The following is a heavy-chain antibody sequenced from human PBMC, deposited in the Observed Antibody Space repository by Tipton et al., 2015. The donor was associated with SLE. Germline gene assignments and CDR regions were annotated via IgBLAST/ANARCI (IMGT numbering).Heavy chain of an antibody. D-gene: IGHD3-10*01. V-gene: IGHV4-59*11. Sequence: TLSLTCTVSGVSMTSHYWSWIRQPPGKGLEWIGYIFYSGSTTYNPSLNSRVTISVDTSKNQFSLNLTSVTSADTAVYYCAVSGVGGTIGYFDSWGQGTLVTVSS. CDR1: GVSMTSHY. CDR2: IFYSGST. J-gene: IGHJ4*02. CDR3: AVSGVGGTIGYFDS.